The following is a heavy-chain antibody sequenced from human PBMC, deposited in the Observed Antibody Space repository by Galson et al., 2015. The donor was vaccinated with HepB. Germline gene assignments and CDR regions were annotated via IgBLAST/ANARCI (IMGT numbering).Heavy chain of an antibody. Sequence: SLRLSCAASGFTFSSYAMHWVRQAPGKGLEWVAVISYDGSNKYYADSVKGRFTISRDNSKNTLYLQMNSLRAEDTAVYYCARDLTFTMVDEKGPWGQGTLVTVSS. CDR3: ARDLTFTMVDEKGP. CDR1: GFTFSSYA. J-gene: IGHJ5*02. D-gene: IGHD3-10*01. CDR2: ISYDGSNK. V-gene: IGHV3-30-3*01.